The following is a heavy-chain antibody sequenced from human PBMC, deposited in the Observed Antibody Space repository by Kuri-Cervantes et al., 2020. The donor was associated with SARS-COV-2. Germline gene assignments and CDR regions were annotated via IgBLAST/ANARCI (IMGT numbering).Heavy chain of an antibody. Sequence: LSLTCAASGFTFSSYAMHWVRQAPGKGLEWVAVISYDGSNKYYADSVKGRFTISRDNSKNTLYLQMNSLRAEDTVVYYCARDGDDPTGERAFDIWGQGTMVTVSS. J-gene: IGHJ3*02. CDR3: ARDGDDPTGERAFDI. D-gene: IGHD7-27*01. CDR2: ISYDGSNK. CDR1: GFTFSSYA. V-gene: IGHV3-30*04.